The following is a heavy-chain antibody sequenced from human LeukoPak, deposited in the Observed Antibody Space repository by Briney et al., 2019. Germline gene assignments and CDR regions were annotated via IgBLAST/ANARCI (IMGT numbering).Heavy chain of an antibody. CDR3: ARGPKNEDTAMVGQYYFDY. D-gene: IGHD5-18*01. Sequence: KPAETLSLTCAVYGGSFSGYYWSWIRQPPGKGLEWIGEINHSGSTNYNPSLKSRVTISVDTSKNQFSLKLSSVTAADTAVYYCARGPKNEDTAMVGQYYFDYWGQGTLVTVSS. J-gene: IGHJ4*02. V-gene: IGHV4-34*01. CDR1: GGSFSGYY. CDR2: INHSGST.